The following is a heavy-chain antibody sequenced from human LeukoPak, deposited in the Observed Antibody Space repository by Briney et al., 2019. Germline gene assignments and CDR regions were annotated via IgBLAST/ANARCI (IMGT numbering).Heavy chain of an antibody. CDR2: IYYSGST. J-gene: IGHJ3*02. D-gene: IGHD3-16*01. CDR3: ARARDYARGMAFDI. V-gene: IGHV4-59*01. CDR1: GGSISSYY. Sequence: SETLSLTCTVSGGSISSYYWSWIRQPPGKGLEWIGYIYYSGSTNYNPSLKSRVTISVDTSKNQFSLKLSSVTAADTAVYYCARARDYARGMAFDIWGQGTMVTVSS.